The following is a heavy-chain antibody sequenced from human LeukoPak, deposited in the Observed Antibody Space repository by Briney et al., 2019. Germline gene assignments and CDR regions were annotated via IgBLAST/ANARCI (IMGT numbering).Heavy chain of an antibody. Sequence: GASVKVSCKASGYTFTSYYMHWVRQAPGQGLEWMGIINPSGGSTSYAQKFQGRVTMTTDTSTSTAYMELRSLRSDDTAVYYCARAPSYYYDSSGYFLLDNWFDPWGQGTLVTVSS. CDR2: INPSGGST. D-gene: IGHD3-22*01. CDR3: ARAPSYYYDSSGYFLLDNWFDP. J-gene: IGHJ5*02. V-gene: IGHV1-46*01. CDR1: GYTFTSYY.